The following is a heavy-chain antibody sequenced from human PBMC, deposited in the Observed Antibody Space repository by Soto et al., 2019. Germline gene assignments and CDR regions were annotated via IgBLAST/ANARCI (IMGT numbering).Heavy chain of an antibody. D-gene: IGHD2-21*02. CDR3: ARHGVVVTATPPFDY. CDR2: IDPSDSYT. V-gene: IGHV5-10-1*01. J-gene: IGHJ4*02. Sequence: GESLKISCQCSGYTFSNFWIGWVRQLPGQGLEWMGRIDPSDSYTNYSPSFQGHVTISADKSISTAYLQWSSLKASDTAMYYCARHGVVVTATPPFDYWGQGTRVTVSS. CDR1: GYTFSNFW.